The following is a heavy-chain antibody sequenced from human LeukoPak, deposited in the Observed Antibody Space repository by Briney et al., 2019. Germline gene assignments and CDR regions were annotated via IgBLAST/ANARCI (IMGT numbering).Heavy chain of an antibody. CDR3: ARAHNWKYGSFDF. CDR1: GFTFSRYG. J-gene: IGHJ4*02. CDR2: ISYDKSHR. D-gene: IGHD1-7*01. Sequence: GGSLRLSCAASGFTFSRYGMYWVRQAPGKGLEWVALISYDKSHRYYADSVKGRFTISRDNSKNTLYLQMNSLRAEDTAVYYCARAHNWKYGSFDFWGQGTLVTVSS. V-gene: IGHV3-30*03.